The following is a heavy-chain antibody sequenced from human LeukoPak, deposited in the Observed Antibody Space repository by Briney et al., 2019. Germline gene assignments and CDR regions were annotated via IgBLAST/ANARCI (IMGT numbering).Heavy chain of an antibody. D-gene: IGHD2-15*01. V-gene: IGHV1-69*13. J-gene: IGHJ5*02. CDR1: GGTFSSYA. Sequence: SVKVSCKASGGTFSSYAISWVPQAPGQGLEWMGGIIPIFGTANYAQKFQGRVTITADESTSTAYMELSSLRSEDTAVYYCARSYCSGGSCYGGNWFDPWGQGTLVPVSS. CDR3: ARSYCSGGSCYGGNWFDP. CDR2: IIPIFGTA.